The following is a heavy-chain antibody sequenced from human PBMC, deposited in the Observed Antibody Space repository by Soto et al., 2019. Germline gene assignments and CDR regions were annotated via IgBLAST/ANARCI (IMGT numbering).Heavy chain of an antibody. V-gene: IGHV4-39*01. CDR3: ARYSPELWFGELSWFDP. J-gene: IGHJ5*02. Sequence: QLQLQESGPGLVKPSETLSLTCTVSGGSISSSSYYWGWIHQPPGKGLEWIGSIYYSGSTYYNPSLKSRVTISVDTSKNQFSLKLSSVTAADTAVYYCARYSPELWFGELSWFDPWGQGTLVTVSS. D-gene: IGHD3-10*01. CDR1: GGSISSSSYY. CDR2: IYYSGST.